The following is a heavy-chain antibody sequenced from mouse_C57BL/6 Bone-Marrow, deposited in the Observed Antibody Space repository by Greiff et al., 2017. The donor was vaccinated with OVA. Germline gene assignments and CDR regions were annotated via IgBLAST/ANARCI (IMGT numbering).Heavy chain of an antibody. V-gene: IGHV14-2*01. Sequence: VQLQQSGAELVKPGASVKLSCTASGFDINDYYMHWVKQRTEQGLEWIGRIDPGDGETKYAPKFQGKATITADTSSNTAYLQLSSLTSEDTAVYFGARLYDGKSYWYVDVWGTGTTVTVSS. CDR1: GFDINDYY. CDR2: IDPGDGET. CDR3: ARLYDGKSYWYVDV. J-gene: IGHJ1*03. D-gene: IGHD1-1*01.